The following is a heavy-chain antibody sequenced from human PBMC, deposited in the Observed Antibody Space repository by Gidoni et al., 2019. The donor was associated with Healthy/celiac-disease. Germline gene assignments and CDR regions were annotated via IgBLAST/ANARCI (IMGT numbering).Heavy chain of an antibody. V-gene: IGHV4-31*03. CDR2: IYYSGST. CDR1: GCSIRSGRYY. J-gene: IGHJ4*02. CDR3: ARGVGYCSGGSCSGACFDY. Sequence: QVQLQESGPGLVKPSQTLSLTCTVSGCSIRSGRYYWSWIRQPPGKGLEWIGYIYYSGSTYYNPSLKSRVTIAVDTSKNQFSLKLSSVTAADTAVYYGARGVGYCSGGSCSGACFDYWGQGTLVTVSS. D-gene: IGHD2-15*01.